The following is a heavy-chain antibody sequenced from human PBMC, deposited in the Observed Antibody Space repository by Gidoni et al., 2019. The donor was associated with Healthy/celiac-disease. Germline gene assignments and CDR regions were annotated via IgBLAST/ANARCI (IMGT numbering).Heavy chain of an antibody. CDR1: GLTVSDYY. Sequence: QVQLVESGGGLVKPGGSLRLSCAASGLTVSDYYMSWIRQAPGKGLEWASYISSSSSYTNYADSVKGRFTISRDNAKNSLYLQMNSLRAEDTAVYYCARHLNSSSWYFDYWGQGTLVTVSS. J-gene: IGHJ4*02. CDR3: ARHLNSSSWYFDY. D-gene: IGHD6-13*01. CDR2: ISSSSSYT. V-gene: IGHV3-11*05.